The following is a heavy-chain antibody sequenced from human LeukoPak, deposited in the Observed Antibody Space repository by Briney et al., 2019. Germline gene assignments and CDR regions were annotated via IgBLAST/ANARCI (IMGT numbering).Heavy chain of an antibody. J-gene: IGHJ6*03. CDR1: GFTFSDYY. Sequence: PGGSLRLSCAASGFTFSDYYMSWIRQAPGKGLEWVSYISSSGSTIYYADSVKGRFAISRDNAKNSLYLQMNSLRAEDTAVYYCASSMGGDDYYYYYYYMDVWGKGTTVTVSS. CDR2: ISSSGSTI. V-gene: IGHV3-11*04. CDR3: ASSMGGDDYYYYYYYMDV. D-gene: IGHD4-17*01.